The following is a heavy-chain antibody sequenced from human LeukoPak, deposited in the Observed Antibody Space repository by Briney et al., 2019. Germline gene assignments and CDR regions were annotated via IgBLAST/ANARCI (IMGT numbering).Heavy chain of an antibody. CDR3: ARAPRAYYDSSGQRAFDI. J-gene: IGHJ3*02. D-gene: IGHD3-22*01. Sequence: SETLSLTCTVSGGSISSYYWSWIRQPAGKGLEWLGRIYTSGSTNYNPSLKSRVTMSVDTSKNQFSLKLSSVTAADTAVYYCARAPRAYYDSSGQRAFDIWGQGTMVTVSS. V-gene: IGHV4-4*07. CDR1: GGSISSYY. CDR2: IYTSGST.